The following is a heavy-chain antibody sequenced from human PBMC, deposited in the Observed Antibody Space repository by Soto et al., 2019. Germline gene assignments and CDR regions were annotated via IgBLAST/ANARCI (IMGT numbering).Heavy chain of an antibody. CDR1: GYSFSDDW. CDR3: GRFGIGGCRGGRCFTSYHYYGMDV. Sequence: PGESLKSSCKGSGYSFSDDWIGWVRQMAGKGLECRGISFPGDSEIKDSPSFQGQVMISADKSISTAHLQWSSLEASDTGKYYCGRFGIGGCRGGRCFTSYHYYGMDVWGQGTTVTVSS. J-gene: IGHJ6*02. D-gene: IGHD2-15*01. V-gene: IGHV5-51*01. CDR2: SFPGDSEI.